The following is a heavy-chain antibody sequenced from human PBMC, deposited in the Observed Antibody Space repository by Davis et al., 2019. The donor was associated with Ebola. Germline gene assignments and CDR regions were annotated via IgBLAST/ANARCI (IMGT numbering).Heavy chain of an antibody. CDR3: ARALHYYDSSGYLGL. CDR1: GFTFSSNA. D-gene: IGHD3-22*01. V-gene: IGHV4-34*01. J-gene: IGHJ4*02. CDR2: INHSGST. Sequence: ESLKISCATSGFTFSSNAMSWIRQPPGKGLEWIGEINHSGSTNYNPSLKSRVTISVDTSKNQFSLKLSSVTAADTAVYYCARALHYYDSSGYLGLWGQGTLVTVSS.